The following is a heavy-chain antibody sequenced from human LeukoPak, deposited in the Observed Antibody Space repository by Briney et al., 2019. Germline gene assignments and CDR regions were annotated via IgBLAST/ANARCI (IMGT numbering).Heavy chain of an antibody. CDR2: IYSTGVT. V-gene: IGHV3-53*01. Sequence: GGSLRLSCAASGFTVYNNYMIWIRQAPGRGLEWVSLIYSTGVTNYADSVKGRFTISRDRSKNTMYLQMNRLRVADTAVYYCARDRSTSCFDYWGQGTLVTVSS. CDR1: GFTVYNNY. D-gene: IGHD2-2*01. J-gene: IGHJ4*02. CDR3: ARDRSTSCFDY.